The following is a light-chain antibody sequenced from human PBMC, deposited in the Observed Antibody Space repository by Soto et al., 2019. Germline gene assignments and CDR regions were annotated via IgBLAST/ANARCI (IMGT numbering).Light chain of an antibody. CDR2: GAS. CDR1: QSVSSSY. V-gene: IGKV3-20*01. CDR3: QQYGSSPRT. J-gene: IGKJ1*01. Sequence: EIVLTQSPGTLSLSPGERATLSCRASQSVSSSYLAWYQQKPGQAPRLLIYGASSRATGLPDRFSGSGSGTDVTLTISRLEPEDFAVYYCQQYGSSPRTFGQGTKVEIK.